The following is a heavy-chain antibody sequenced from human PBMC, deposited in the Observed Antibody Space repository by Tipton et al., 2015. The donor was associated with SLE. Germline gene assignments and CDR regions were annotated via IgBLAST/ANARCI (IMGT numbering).Heavy chain of an antibody. D-gene: IGHD2-15*01. V-gene: IGHV1-18*01. Sequence: QLVQSGVEVKKPGASVKVSCKASGYTFIHKGISWVRQAPGQGLEFMGWISVYNGYTNYAQKFQGRVTLTTDTSTSTAYMELRSRRSDDTAVYYCARVVVGAFDYWGQGTLVTVSS. J-gene: IGHJ4*02. CDR2: ISVYNGYT. CDR1: GYTFIHKG. CDR3: ARVVVGAFDY.